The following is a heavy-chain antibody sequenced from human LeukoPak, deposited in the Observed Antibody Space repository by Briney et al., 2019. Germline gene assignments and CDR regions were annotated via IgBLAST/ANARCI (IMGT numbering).Heavy chain of an antibody. D-gene: IGHD3-16*01. CDR2: IYYSGST. CDR3: AREGEIYFDY. CDR1: GGSISSGDYY. J-gene: IGHJ4*02. Sequence: SETLSLTCTVSGGSISSGDYYWSWLRQPPGKGLEWIGYIYYSGSTYYNPSLKSRVTISVDTSKNQFSLKLSSVTAADTAVYYCAREGEIYFDYWGQGTLVTVSS. V-gene: IGHV4-30-4*08.